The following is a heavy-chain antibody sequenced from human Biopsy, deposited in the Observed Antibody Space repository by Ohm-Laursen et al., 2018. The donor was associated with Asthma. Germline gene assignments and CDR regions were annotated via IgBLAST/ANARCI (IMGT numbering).Heavy chain of an antibody. D-gene: IGHD2-2*01. CDR2: INSVIGTT. Sequence: GASVKVSCKSLGGTFNTYVIGWVRQAPGQGLEWMGGINSVIGTTTYPQKFQDRVTITADDSTRTVYTELSSLRSEDTAVYYCARKAGSCISRTCYSLDFWGQGTLVTVSS. CDR1: GGTFNTYV. J-gene: IGHJ4*02. V-gene: IGHV1-69*13. CDR3: ARKAGSCISRTCYSLDF.